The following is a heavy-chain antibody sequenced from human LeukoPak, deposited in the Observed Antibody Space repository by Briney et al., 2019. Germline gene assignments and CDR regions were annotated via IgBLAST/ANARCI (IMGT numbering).Heavy chain of an antibody. CDR3: ARGEYSSSWYETYYYYGMDV. V-gene: IGHV3-74*01. CDR1: GFTFSSYW. Sequence: GGSLRLSCAASGFTFSSYWMHWVRQAPGKGLVWVSRINSDGSSTSYADSVKGRFTISRDNAKNTLYLQMNSLRAEDTAVYYCARGEYSSSWYETYYYYGMDVWGQGITVTVSS. J-gene: IGHJ6*02. D-gene: IGHD6-13*01. CDR2: INSDGSST.